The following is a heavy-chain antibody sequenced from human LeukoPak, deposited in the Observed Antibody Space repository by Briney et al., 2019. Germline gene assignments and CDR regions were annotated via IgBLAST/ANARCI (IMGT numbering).Heavy chain of an antibody. J-gene: IGHJ5*02. V-gene: IGHV1-46*01. CDR3: ARDNSLQDMAWWFDP. Sequence: ASVKVSCKASGYTFTSYYMHWVRQAPGQGLEWMGLINPSGGTTRYAQKFQGRVTLTRDISTSTDYMELSSLRSEDTAVYYCARDNSLQDMAWWFDPWGQGTLVTVSS. CDR1: GYTFTSYY. D-gene: IGHD5-24*01. CDR2: INPSGGTT.